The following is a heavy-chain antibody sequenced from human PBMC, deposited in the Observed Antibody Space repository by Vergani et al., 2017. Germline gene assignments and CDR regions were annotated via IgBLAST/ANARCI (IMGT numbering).Heavy chain of an antibody. J-gene: IGHJ6*03. D-gene: IGHD3-3*01. CDR1: GGSISSYY. V-gene: IGHV4-4*07. Sequence: QVQLQESGPGLVKPSETLSLTCTVSGGSISSYYWSWIRQPAGKGLEWIGRIYTSGSTNYNPSLKSRVTISVDTSKNQFSLKLSSVTAADTAVYYCARGCIGNYDFWNDYYYYMDVWGKGTTVTVSS. CDR2: IYTSGST. CDR3: ARGCIGNYDFWNDYYYYMDV.